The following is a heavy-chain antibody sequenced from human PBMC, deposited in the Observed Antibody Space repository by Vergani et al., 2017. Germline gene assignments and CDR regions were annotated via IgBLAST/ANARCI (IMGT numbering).Heavy chain of an antibody. J-gene: IGHJ4*02. CDR1: GFTFSSYA. D-gene: IGHD1-26*01. V-gene: IGHV3-30*01. CDR2: ISYDGSNK. CDR3: AREQWGDY. Sequence: QVQLVESGGGVVQPGRSLRLSCAASGFTFSSYAMHWVRQAPGKGLEWVAVISYDGSNKYYADSVKCRFTISRDNSKNTLYLQMNSLRAEDTAVYYCAREQWGDYWGQGTLVTVSS.